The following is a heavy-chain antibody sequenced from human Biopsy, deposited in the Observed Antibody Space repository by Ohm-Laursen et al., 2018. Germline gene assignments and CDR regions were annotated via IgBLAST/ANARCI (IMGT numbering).Heavy chain of an antibody. CDR3: ARGYYDIGTGYHYEVFDF. Sequence: SLRLSCSASGFKFADNGMNWVWQLPGKGLERVSRISWYSGSIGYVDSVKGRFTISRDNAKNSLYLQMNSLKAEDTALYYCARGYYDIGTGYHYEVFDFWGRGTLVTVSS. J-gene: IGHJ3*01. V-gene: IGHV3-9*01. CDR2: ISWYSGSI. D-gene: IGHD3-9*01. CDR1: GFKFADNG.